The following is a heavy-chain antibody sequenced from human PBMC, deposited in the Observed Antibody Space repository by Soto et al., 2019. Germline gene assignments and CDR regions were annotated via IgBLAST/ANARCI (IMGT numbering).Heavy chain of an antibody. Sequence: SETLSLTCTVSGGSISSYYWSWIRQPPGKGLEWIGYIYYSGSTNYNPSLKSRVTISVDTSKNQFSLKLSSVTAADAAVYYCARDYSSSWSFDYWGQGTLVTVS. CDR1: GGSISSYY. D-gene: IGHD6-13*01. CDR2: IYYSGST. V-gene: IGHV4-59*01. J-gene: IGHJ4*02. CDR3: ARDYSSSWSFDY.